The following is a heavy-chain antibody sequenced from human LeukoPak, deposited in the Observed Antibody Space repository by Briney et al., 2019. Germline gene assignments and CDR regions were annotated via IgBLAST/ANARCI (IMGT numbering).Heavy chain of an antibody. J-gene: IGHJ4*01. CDR2: ISGSGGST. V-gene: IGHV3-23*01. Sequence: RGSLRLSCAASGFTFSSYAMSWVRQAPGKGLEWVSAISGSGGSTYYADSVKGRFTISRDNSENTLYLQMNSLRAEDTAVYVCAKAVWDSSGYDYWGQGTLVTVSS. D-gene: IGHD6-19*01. CDR1: GFTFSSYA. CDR3: AKAVWDSSGYDY.